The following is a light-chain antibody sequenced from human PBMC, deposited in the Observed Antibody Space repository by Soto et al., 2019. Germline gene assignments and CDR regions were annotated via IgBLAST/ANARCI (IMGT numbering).Light chain of an antibody. J-gene: IGKJ1*01. CDR3: QQYDSYSWT. Sequence: DIQMTQSPSSLSASVVDIVTITCLASQGISNYLAWYQQKPGKAPKLLISDASDLERGVPSRFSGTGSGTEFTLTISSLQPDDFATYYCQQYDSYSWTFGQGTKVDIK. CDR2: DAS. CDR1: QGISNY. V-gene: IGKV1-5*01.